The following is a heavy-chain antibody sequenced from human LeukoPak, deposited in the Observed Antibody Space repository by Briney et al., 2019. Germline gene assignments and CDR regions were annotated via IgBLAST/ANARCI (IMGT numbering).Heavy chain of an antibody. CDR1: GGFISSGGYS. V-gene: IGHV4-30-2*01. Sequence: SETLSLTCAVSGGFISSGGYSWSWIRQPPGKGLEWIGYIYHSGSTYYNPSLKSRVTISVDRSKNQFSLKLSSVTAADTAVYYCARGRGVVPAAIDYWGQGTLVTVSS. D-gene: IGHD2-2*01. CDR3: ARGRGVVPAAIDY. J-gene: IGHJ4*02. CDR2: IYHSGST.